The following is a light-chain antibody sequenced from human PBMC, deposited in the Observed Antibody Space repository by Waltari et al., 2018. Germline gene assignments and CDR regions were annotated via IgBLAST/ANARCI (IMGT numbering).Light chain of an antibody. V-gene: IGLV2-8*01. J-gene: IGLJ3*02. CDR2: EVS. CDR3: SSYAGTHPRV. CDR1: SRDIGYYTN. Sequence: QSALTQPPSASGSLGQSVTISCTGTSRDIGYYTNVSCHQLPPAKPPIVIIYEVSQRPSGVPDRFSGSNSGTTASLTVSGLQAEDAADYYCSSYAGTHPRVFGGGTKLTVL.